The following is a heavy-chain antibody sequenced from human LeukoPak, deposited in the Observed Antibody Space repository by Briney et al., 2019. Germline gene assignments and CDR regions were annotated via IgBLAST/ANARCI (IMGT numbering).Heavy chain of an antibody. CDR2: IYPGDSDT. CDR1: GYSFVSHW. Sequence: GESLKISCKTSGYSFVSHWIVWVRQMPRKGLEWLGIIYPGDSDTRYSPSFQGQVTISADKSISTAYLHWSSLRASDTAMYYCARRPSYDFWSGYYGVDGLDVWGQGTMVTVSS. CDR3: ARRPSYDFWSGYYGVDGLDV. D-gene: IGHD3-3*01. J-gene: IGHJ3*01. V-gene: IGHV5-51*01.